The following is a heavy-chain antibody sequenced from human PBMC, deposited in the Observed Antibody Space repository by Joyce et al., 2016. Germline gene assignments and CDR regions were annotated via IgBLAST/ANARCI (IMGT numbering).Heavy chain of an antibody. Sequence: QVQLQQWGAGLLKPSETLSLTCAVYGVSFSGYYWSWIRQPPGKGLEWIGEINHGGSTNYNPSLKSRVTISVDTSKNQFSLKLSSVTAADTAVYYCARGPRSNWGLVWFDPWGQGTLVTVSS. V-gene: IGHV4-34*01. CDR2: INHGGST. D-gene: IGHD7-27*01. CDR1: GVSFSGYY. CDR3: ARGPRSNWGLVWFDP. J-gene: IGHJ5*02.